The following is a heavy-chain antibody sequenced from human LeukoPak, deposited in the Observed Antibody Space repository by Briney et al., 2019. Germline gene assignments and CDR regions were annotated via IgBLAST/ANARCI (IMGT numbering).Heavy chain of an antibody. J-gene: IGHJ4*02. CDR1: GFTFSSYG. CDR2: IRYDGSNK. Sequence: GGSLRLSCAASGFTFSSYGMHWVRQAPGKGLEWAAFIRYDGSNKYYADSVRGRFTISRDNSKNTLYLQMNSLRPEDTAVYYCAKDDANTDFDYWGKGTLVTVSS. D-gene: IGHD2/OR15-2a*01. V-gene: IGHV3-30*02. CDR3: AKDDANTDFDY.